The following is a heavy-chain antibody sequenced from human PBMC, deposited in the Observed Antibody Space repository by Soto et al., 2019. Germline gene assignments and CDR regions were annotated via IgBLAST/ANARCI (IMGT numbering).Heavy chain of an antibody. V-gene: IGHV3-30-3*01. J-gene: IGHJ4*02. CDR2: ISYDGSNK. D-gene: IGHD6-6*01. CDR3: ARELEYSSSSGDY. CDR1: GFTFSSYA. Sequence: LRLSCAASGFTFSSYAMHWVRQAPGKGLEWVAVISYDGSNKYYADSVKGRFTISRDNSKNTLYLQMNSLRAEDTAVYYCARELEYSSSSGDYWGQGTLVTVSS.